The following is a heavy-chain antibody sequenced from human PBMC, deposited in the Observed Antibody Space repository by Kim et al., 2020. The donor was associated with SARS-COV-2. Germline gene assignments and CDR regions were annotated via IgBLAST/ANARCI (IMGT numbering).Heavy chain of an antibody. Sequence: GGSLRLSCAASGFTFSSYAMSWVRQAPGKGPEWVSLVSGSGGSTYYADYVKGRFAISRDNSKKTLYLQMNSLRAEDTALYFCAKGERNILSLFEYWGQG. CDR2: VSGSGGST. D-gene: IGHD3-9*01. CDR1: GFTFSSYA. V-gene: IGHV3-23*01. J-gene: IGHJ4*02. CDR3: AKGERNILSLFEY.